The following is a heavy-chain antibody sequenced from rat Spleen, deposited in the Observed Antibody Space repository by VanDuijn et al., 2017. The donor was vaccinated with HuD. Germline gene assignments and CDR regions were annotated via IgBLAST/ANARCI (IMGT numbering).Heavy chain of an antibody. D-gene: IGHD4-2*01. Sequence: EVRLVESGGGLVQPGRSLKLSCAASGFTFTNYDMAWVRQAPTKGLEWIASISTGGTNTYYRGSVKGRFTISRDNAKNTQYLQMDSLRSEDTATYYCTTDRIHRGYFDYWGQGVMVTVSS. CDR3: TTDRIHRGYFDY. CDR2: ISTGGTNT. V-gene: IGHV5S13*01. J-gene: IGHJ2*01. CDR1: GFTFTNYD.